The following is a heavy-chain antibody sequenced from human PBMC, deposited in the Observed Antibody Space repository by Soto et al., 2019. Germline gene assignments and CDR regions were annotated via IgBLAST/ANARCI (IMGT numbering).Heavy chain of an antibody. J-gene: IGHJ3*02. CDR1: GGSIRSGGYY. Sequence: LSLTCTVSGGSIRSGGYYWSWIRQHPGKGLEWIGYIYYSGSTYYNPSLKSRVTISVDTSKNQFSLKLSSVTAADTAVYYCARAITAWEAFDTWGQGTMVTVSS. CDR2: IYYSGST. V-gene: IGHV4-31*03. D-gene: IGHD1-26*01. CDR3: ARAITAWEAFDT.